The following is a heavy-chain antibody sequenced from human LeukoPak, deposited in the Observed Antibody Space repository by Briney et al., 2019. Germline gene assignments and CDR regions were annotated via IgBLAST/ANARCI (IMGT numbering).Heavy chain of an antibody. D-gene: IGHD6-19*01. CDR2: IYYSGST. CDR1: GDSISSYY. CDR3: ARSVAVAGTSDY. Sequence: SETLSLTCTVSGDSISSYYWNWIRQPPGKGLEWIGSIYYSGSTYYNPSLKSRVTISVDTSKNQFSLKLSSVTAADTAVYYCARSVAVAGTSDYWGQGTLVTVSS. J-gene: IGHJ4*02. V-gene: IGHV4-39*01.